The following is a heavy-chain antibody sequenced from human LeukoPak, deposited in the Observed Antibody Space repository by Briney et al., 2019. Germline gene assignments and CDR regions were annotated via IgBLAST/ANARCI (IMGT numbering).Heavy chain of an antibody. CDR3: AKGVAAGPGAFDI. V-gene: IGHV3-23*01. CDR2: ISGSGGST. CDR1: GFTFSSYS. Sequence: GGSLRLSCAASGFTFSSYSMNWVRQAPGKGLEWVSAISGSGGSTYYADSVKGRFTISRDNSKNTLYLQMNSLRAEDTAVYYCAKGVAAGPGAFDIWGQGTMVTVSS. D-gene: IGHD6-13*01. J-gene: IGHJ3*02.